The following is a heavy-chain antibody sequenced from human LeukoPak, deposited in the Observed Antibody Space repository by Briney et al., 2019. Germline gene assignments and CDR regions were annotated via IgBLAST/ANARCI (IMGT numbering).Heavy chain of an antibody. CDR1: GFTFDDYG. CDR3: AREKYDSSGYYTDNYYFDY. D-gene: IGHD3-22*01. CDR2: INWNGGSI. Sequence: GGSLRLSCAASGFTFDDYGMTWVRQAPGKGLEWVSDINWNGGSIGYADSVKGRFTVSRDNAKNSLYLQMNSLSAEDTALYYCAREKYDSSGYYTDNYYFDYWGQGTPVTVSS. J-gene: IGHJ4*02. V-gene: IGHV3-20*04.